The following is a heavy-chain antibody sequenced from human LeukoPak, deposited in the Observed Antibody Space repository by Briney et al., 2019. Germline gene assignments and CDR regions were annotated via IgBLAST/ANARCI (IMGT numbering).Heavy chain of an antibody. J-gene: IGHJ6*02. CDR2: IYNSGTT. CDR1: GGSIRDYY. V-gene: IGHV4-59*08. D-gene: IGHD1-1*01. CDR3: ARLDPGPWTTYGMDV. Sequence: SETLSLTCTVSGGSIRDYYWSWIRQPPGKGLEWIGYIYNSGTTNYNPSLKSRVTISVDTSKNQFSPKLSSVTAADTAVYYCARLDPGPWTTYGMDVWGQGTTVTVSS.